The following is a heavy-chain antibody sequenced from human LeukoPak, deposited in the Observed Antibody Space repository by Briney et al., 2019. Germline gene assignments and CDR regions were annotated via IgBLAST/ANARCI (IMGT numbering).Heavy chain of an antibody. J-gene: IGHJ6*02. Sequence: GGSLRLSCAASGFTFSDYYMSWIRQAPGKGLEWVSYISSSGSTIYYADSVKGRFTISRDNAKTSLYLQMNSLRAEDTAVYYCARVLRFLEWLSYYYGMDVWGQGTTVTVSS. CDR1: GFTFSDYY. CDR2: ISSSGSTI. V-gene: IGHV3-11*01. CDR3: ARVLRFLEWLSYYYGMDV. D-gene: IGHD3-3*01.